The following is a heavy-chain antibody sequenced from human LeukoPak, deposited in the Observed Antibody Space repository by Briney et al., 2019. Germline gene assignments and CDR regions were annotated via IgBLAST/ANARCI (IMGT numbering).Heavy chain of an antibody. CDR1: GDSIRSYY. J-gene: IGHJ4*01. CDR2: IYYTGST. Sequence: PSETLPLTCTVSGDSIRSYYWNWLRRPPGKGLEWIGYIYYTGSTSYNPSLKSRVTISLDTSKSQFSLRLTSVTAADTAVYYCASHGSSGHDPLTWGQGTLVTVSS. V-gene: IGHV4-59*08. CDR3: ASHGSSGHDPLT. D-gene: IGHD5-12*01.